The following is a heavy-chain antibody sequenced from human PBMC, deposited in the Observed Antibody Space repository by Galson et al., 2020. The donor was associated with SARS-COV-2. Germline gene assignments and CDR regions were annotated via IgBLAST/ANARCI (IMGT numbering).Heavy chain of an antibody. V-gene: IGHV3-21*01. CDR3: ARSPRISAFDF. J-gene: IGHJ4*02. Sequence: NSGGSLRLSCAASGFTFSSYSLHWVRQAPGKGLEWVSSIGSSSDSIFYADSVKGRFTISRDNAKTSLYLQMNSLGAEDTAVYYCARSPRISAFDFWGQGTLVTVSS. CDR2: IGSSSDSI. D-gene: IGHD1-26*01. CDR1: GFTFSSYS.